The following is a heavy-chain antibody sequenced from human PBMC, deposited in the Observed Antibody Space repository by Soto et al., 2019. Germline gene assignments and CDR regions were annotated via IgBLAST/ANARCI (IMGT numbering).Heavy chain of an antibody. D-gene: IGHD2-8*02. CDR3: AKSHRFCTGGSCGAFDT. CDR2: ITGSGDST. CDR1: AFSFSSYG. J-gene: IGHJ3*02. V-gene: IGHV3-23*01. Sequence: EVQLLESGGGLVQPGGSLRLSCAASAFSFSSYGMSWVCQAPGKGLEWVSHITGSGDSTDYADSVKGRFTISRDNSKNTLFLQMNSLRVEDTAIYFCAKSHRFCTGGSCGAFDTWGHGTMVTAS.